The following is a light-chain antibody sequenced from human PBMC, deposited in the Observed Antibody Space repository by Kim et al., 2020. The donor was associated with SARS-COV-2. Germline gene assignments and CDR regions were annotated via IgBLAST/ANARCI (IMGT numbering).Light chain of an antibody. Sequence: SPGERAPLSCRASQSVSTDLAWYQQKSGQAPRLLIYGASTRATGIPARFSGSGSGTEFTLTISCLQSEDLAVYYCQQYKNWPPITFGQGTRLEIK. V-gene: IGKV3D-15*01. CDR2: GAS. CDR1: QSVSTD. CDR3: QQYKNWPPIT. J-gene: IGKJ5*01.